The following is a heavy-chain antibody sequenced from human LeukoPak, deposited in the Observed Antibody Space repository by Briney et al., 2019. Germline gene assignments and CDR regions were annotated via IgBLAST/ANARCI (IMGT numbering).Heavy chain of an antibody. J-gene: IGHJ5*01. CDR1: GFTFSSYS. D-gene: IGHD3-22*01. Sequence: PGGSLRLSCAASGFTFSSYSMNRVRQAPGKGLEWVSGINWNGGSTGYADSVKGRFTISGDSAKNSLYLQMNSLRAEDTALDYCAKIYHSIDSWGQGTLVTVSS. CDR3: AKIYHSIDS. V-gene: IGHV3-20*04. CDR2: INWNGGST.